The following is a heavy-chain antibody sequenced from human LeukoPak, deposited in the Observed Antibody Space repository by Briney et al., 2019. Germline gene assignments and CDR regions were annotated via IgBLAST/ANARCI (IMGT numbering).Heavy chain of an antibody. CDR2: IYSGGST. V-gene: IGHV3-66*01. Sequence: PGGSLRLSCAASGFTVSSNYMSWVRQAPGKGLEWVSFIYSGGSTYYADSVKGRFTISRDNSKNTLYLQMNSLRAEDTAVYYCARTGQLVPYYYYGMDVWGQGTTVTVSS. CDR3: ARTGQLVPYYYYGMDV. CDR1: GFTVSSNY. D-gene: IGHD6-6*01. J-gene: IGHJ6*02.